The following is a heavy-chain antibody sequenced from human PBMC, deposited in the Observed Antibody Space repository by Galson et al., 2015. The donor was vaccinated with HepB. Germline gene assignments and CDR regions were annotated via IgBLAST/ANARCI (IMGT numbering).Heavy chain of an antibody. V-gene: IGHV3-23*01. CDR1: GFTFSSYA. CDR3: AEYQLLYLGSVTTPFDY. Sequence: SLRLSCAASGFTFSSYAMSWVRQAPGKGLEWVSAISGSGGSTYYADSVKGRFTISRDNSKNTLYPQMNSLRAEDTAVYYCAEYQLLYLGSVTTPFDYWGQGTLVTVSS. CDR2: ISGSGGST. D-gene: IGHD2-2*02. J-gene: IGHJ4*02.